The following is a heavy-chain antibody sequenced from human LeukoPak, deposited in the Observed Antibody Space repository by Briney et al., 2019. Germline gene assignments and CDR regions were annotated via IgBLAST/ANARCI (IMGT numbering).Heavy chain of an antibody. D-gene: IGHD3-10*01. Sequence: GGSLRLSCAASGFTFSSYWMSWVRQAPGKGLEWVSGISGSGGSTYYADSVKGRFTISRDNSKNTLYLQMNSLRAEDTAVYYCAKGIDYYGSGTLAYWGQGTLVTVSS. CDR3: AKGIDYYGSGTLAY. J-gene: IGHJ4*02. CDR1: GFTFSSYW. V-gene: IGHV3-23*01. CDR2: ISGSGGST.